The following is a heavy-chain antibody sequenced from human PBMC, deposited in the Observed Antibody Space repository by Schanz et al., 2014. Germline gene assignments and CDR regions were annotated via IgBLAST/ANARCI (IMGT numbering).Heavy chain of an antibody. Sequence: QVQLVESGGGLVKPGGSLRLSCVASGFKFSDYFMTWVRQAPGKGLEWLSSIGGSGSFPTYADSVKGRFTISRDNAKSSLFLQMNSLRAEDTAVYYCVREVGAAAGLAWGLDYWGRGALVSVSS. J-gene: IGHJ4*02. D-gene: IGHD6-13*01. CDR1: GFKFSDYF. V-gene: IGHV3-11*06. CDR3: VREVGAAAGLAWGLDY. CDR2: IGGSGSFP.